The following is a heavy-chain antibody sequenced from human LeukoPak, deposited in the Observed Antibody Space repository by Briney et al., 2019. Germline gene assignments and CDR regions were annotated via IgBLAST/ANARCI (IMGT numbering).Heavy chain of an antibody. CDR1: GFTFDDYA. Sequence: GRSLRLSCAVSGFTFDDYAMHWVRQAPGKGLEWVSGISWNSGSIGYADSVKGRFTISRDNAKNSLYLQMNSLRAEDTALYYCAKDIKRYYGSGSHPDYWGQGTLVTVSS. D-gene: IGHD3-10*01. V-gene: IGHV3-9*01. CDR2: ISWNSGSI. CDR3: AKDIKRYYGSGSHPDY. J-gene: IGHJ4*02.